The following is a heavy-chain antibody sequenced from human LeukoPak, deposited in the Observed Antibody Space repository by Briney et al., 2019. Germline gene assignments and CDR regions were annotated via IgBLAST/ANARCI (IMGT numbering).Heavy chain of an antibody. D-gene: IGHD6-13*01. J-gene: IGHJ4*02. CDR3: AKDIAAADPYYFDY. Sequence: GESLRLSCAASGFTFSSYAMSWVRQAPGTGLEWVSAISGSGGSTYYADSVKGRFTISRDNSKNTLYLQMNSLRAEDTAVYYCAKDIAAADPYYFDYWGQGTLVTVSS. CDR1: GFTFSSYA. CDR2: ISGSGGST. V-gene: IGHV3-23*01.